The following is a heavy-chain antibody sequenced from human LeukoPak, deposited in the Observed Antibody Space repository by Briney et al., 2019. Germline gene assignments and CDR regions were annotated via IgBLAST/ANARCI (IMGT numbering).Heavy chain of an antibody. CDR2: INHSGST. CDR1: GGSFSGYY. CDR3: ARGPSSGWYSARLFDY. Sequence: SETLSLTCAVYGGSFSGYYWSWIREPPGKGLEWIGEINHSGSTNYNPSLKSRVTVSVDTSKNQFSLKLSSVTAADTAVYYCARGPSSGWYSARLFDYWGQGTLVTVSS. J-gene: IGHJ4*02. V-gene: IGHV4-34*01. D-gene: IGHD6-19*01.